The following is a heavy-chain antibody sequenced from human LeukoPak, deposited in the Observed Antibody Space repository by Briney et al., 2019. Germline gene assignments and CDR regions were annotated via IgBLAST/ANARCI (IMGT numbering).Heavy chain of an antibody. V-gene: IGHV3-48*03. CDR3: ATTEY. Sequence: GGSLRLSCAASGFTFSSYEMNWVRQAPGKGLEWVSYINNGGSRILYADSVKGRFTISRDNAKNSLYLQMNSLRAEDTAIYYCATTEYWGQGTLVTVSS. CDR2: INNGGSRI. J-gene: IGHJ4*02. CDR1: GFTFSSYE.